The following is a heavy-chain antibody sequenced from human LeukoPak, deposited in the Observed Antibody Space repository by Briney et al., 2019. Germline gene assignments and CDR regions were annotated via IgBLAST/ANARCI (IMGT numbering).Heavy chain of an antibody. Sequence: PSETLSLTCTVSGGSISSYYWSWIRQPPGKGLEWIGYIYYSGSTNYNPSLKRRVTISVDTSKNQFSLKLSSVTAADTAVYYCARHSSGWYFDYWGQGTLVTVSS. CDR2: IYYSGST. V-gene: IGHV4-59*08. CDR1: GGSISSYY. CDR3: ARHSSGWYFDY. D-gene: IGHD6-19*01. J-gene: IGHJ4*02.